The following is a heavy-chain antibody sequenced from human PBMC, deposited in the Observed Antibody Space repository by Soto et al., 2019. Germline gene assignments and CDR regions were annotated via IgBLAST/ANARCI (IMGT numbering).Heavy chain of an antibody. CDR3: ARGLGQIDD. CDR2: ITVSGSEA. J-gene: IGHJ4*02. CDR1: GFTFGNYG. V-gene: IGHV3-23*01. Sequence: XGSLRLSFAGSGFTFGNYGMNWVRQAPGKGLECVSTITVSGSEAFYTAPVEGRFTISRDNYKNTLFLHMSSLTAADTAVYYCARGLGQIDDWGQGTLVTVSS.